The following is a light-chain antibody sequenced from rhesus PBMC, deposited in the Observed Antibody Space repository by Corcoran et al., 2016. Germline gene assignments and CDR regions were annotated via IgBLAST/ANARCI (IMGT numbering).Light chain of an antibody. Sequence: DIQMTQSPSSLSASVGDRVTITCRASQGIIDYLNWYQQKPGKTPKRLIYAASSLESGVPSRFCGIGSGTDFTLTISSRQPEDFAAYYCLQGYSTPYSFGQGTKVEIK. CDR1: QGIIDY. CDR3: LQGYSTPYS. CDR2: AAS. J-gene: IGKJ2*01. V-gene: IGKV1-36*02.